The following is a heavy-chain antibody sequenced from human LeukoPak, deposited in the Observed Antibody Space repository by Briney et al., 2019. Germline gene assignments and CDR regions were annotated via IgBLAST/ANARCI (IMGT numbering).Heavy chain of an antibody. D-gene: IGHD4-23*01. CDR3: AKDGVETYGGVSFFDY. V-gene: IGHV3-23*01. CDR2: ISGSGGST. Sequence: PGGSLRLSCAASGFTFDDYAMHWVRQAPGKGLEWVSSISGSGGSTSYADSVKGRFTISRDNSKNTLFLQMNSLRVEDTAIYYCAKDGVETYGGVSFFDYWGQGTLVTVSS. J-gene: IGHJ4*02. CDR1: GFTFDDYA.